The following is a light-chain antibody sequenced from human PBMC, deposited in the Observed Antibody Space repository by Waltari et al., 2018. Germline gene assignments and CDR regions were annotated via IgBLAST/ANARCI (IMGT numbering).Light chain of an antibody. J-gene: IGLJ2*01. CDR2: DQN. CDR1: SLRSIT. CDR3: HSRDASGVGGA. Sequence: TQAHAVSVAVGQTVRITCKGDSLRSITSTWNQQRPGQAPKLLIYDQNTRPSGAPGRFPGSSSDNTASLTITGAQAEDEAYYYCHSRDASGVGGAFGGGTKLTVL. V-gene: IGLV3-19*01.